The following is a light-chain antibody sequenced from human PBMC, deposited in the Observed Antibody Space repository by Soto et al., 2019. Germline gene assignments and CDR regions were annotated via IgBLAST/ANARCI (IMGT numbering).Light chain of an antibody. V-gene: IGKV1-5*03. CDR2: KAS. J-gene: IGKJ1*01. CDR3: QYWDDYAWT. CDR1: QSITDW. Sequence: DIQMTQSPSPLSSSVGDRVTITCRARQSITDWLAWYQQKPGKAPKFLIYKASNLEGGVPSRFSGSGSGTEFTLTISSVQPDDFATYYCQYWDDYAWTFGQGTKVEIK.